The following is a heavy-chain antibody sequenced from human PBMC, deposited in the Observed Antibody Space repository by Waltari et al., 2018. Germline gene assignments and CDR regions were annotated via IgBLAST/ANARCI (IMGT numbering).Heavy chain of an antibody. V-gene: IGHV3-53*02. CDR3: ALSSGVVKGYLDY. CDR2: FYGGGSS. CDR1: ACTIRNNY. Sequence: EVQLVESGGGLIQHGMSLRLSCAASACTIRNNYISWVRQAPGKGLEWVSVFYGGGSSYHADSVKGRFTVSRDASKNTVYLQMNSLTAEDTAVYYCALSSGVVKGYLDYWGQGTLVTVSS. D-gene: IGHD3-3*01. J-gene: IGHJ4*02.